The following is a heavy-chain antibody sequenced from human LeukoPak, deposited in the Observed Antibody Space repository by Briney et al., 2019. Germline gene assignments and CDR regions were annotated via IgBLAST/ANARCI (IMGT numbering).Heavy chain of an antibody. CDR1: GGSISSYY. CDR3: AATGGYCSSTSCYAPFGY. V-gene: IGHV4-34*01. D-gene: IGHD2-2*01. J-gene: IGHJ4*02. Sequence: PSETLSLTCTVSGGSISSYYWSWIRQPPGKGLEWIGEINHSGSTNYNPSLKSRVTISVDTSKNQFSLKLSSVTAADTAVYYCAATGGYCSSTSCYAPFGYWGQGTLVTVSS. CDR2: INHSGST.